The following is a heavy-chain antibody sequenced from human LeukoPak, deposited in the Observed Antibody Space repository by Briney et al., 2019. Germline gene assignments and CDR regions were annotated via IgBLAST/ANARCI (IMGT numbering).Heavy chain of an antibody. J-gene: IGHJ6*02. CDR2: ISSSSSYI. V-gene: IGHV3-21*01. CDR1: GFTFSSYA. D-gene: IGHD3-10*01. CDR3: ARDKVGSGSYYLDGMDV. Sequence: GGSLRLSCAASGFTFSSYAMSWVRQAPGKGLEWVSSISSSSSYIYYADAVKGRFTISRDNAKNSLYLQMNSLRAEDTAVYYCARDKVGSGSYYLDGMDVWGQGTTVTVSS.